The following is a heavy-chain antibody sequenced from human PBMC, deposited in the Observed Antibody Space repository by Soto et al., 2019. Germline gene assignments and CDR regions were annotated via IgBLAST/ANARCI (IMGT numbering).Heavy chain of an antibody. D-gene: IGHD6-6*01. CDR3: ERVIIAARGKNWFDP. CDR1: GVSFSVYY. CDR2: INHSGST. J-gene: IGHJ5*02. Sequence: PXESLSLTCTGYGVSFSVYYWSWIRQPPGKGLEWIGEINHSGSTNYNPSLKSRVTISVDTSKNQFSLKLSSVTAADTAVYYCERVIIAARGKNWFDPWGQGTLVTVSS. V-gene: IGHV4-34*01.